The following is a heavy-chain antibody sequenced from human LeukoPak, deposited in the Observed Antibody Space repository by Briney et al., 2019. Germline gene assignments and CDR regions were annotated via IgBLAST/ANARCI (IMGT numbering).Heavy chain of an antibody. D-gene: IGHD2-15*01. V-gene: IGHV3-23*01. Sequence: GGSLRLSCAAPGFTFSSYAMSWVRQAPGKGLEWVSAISGSGGSTYYADSVKGRFTISRDNSKNTLYLQMNSLRAEDTAVYYCAKDGCSGGSCHNDAFDIWGQGTMVTVSS. CDR2: ISGSGGST. J-gene: IGHJ3*02. CDR1: GFTFSSYA. CDR3: AKDGCSGGSCHNDAFDI.